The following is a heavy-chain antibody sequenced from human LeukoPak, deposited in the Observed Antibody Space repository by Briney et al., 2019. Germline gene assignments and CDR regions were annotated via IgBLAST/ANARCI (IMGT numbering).Heavy chain of an antibody. Sequence: PGGCLRLSCAASTFTFSSYAMSWVRQAPGEGREWVAAISGSGVSTYYANSVKGRVTISRDTSKTTLCLQMTSLRAEAPAVYYCAKVISISLILDAFDIWGQGTMVTVSS. CDR1: TFTFSSYA. CDR3: AKVISISLILDAFDI. D-gene: IGHD2-2*01. CDR2: ISGSGVST. V-gene: IGHV3-23*01. J-gene: IGHJ3*02.